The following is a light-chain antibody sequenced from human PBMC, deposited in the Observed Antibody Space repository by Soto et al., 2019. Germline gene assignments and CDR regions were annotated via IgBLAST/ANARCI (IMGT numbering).Light chain of an antibody. J-gene: IGKJ1*01. CDR2: GAS. Sequence: IGLMMTTTTLSVSPGERATLSCRASQSVSSNLAWYQQKPGQAPRLLIYGASTRATGIPARFSGSGSGTEFTLTISSLQSEDFAVCYCQQYNTWLPWTFGQGTMV. CDR1: QSVSSN. V-gene: IGKV3-15*01. CDR3: QQYNTWLPWT.